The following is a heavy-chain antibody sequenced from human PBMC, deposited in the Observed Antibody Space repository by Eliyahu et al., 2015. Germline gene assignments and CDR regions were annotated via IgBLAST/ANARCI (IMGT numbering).Heavy chain of an antibody. V-gene: IGHV3-30-3*01. CDR1: GFAFSXYV. J-gene: IGHJ6*02. CDR2: LSYDENNK. D-gene: IGHD1/OR15-1a*01. Sequence: QVQLVESGGGVVQPGXSLXLSCAASGFAFSXYVXKWVRQAPGKGLEWVXVLSYDENNKXYADSVKGRFTISRDNSKNTLYLEMSNLRPEDTGVYYCARDSWNNRNYYYGMDVWGQGTTVTVSS. CDR3: ARDSWNNRNYYYGMDV.